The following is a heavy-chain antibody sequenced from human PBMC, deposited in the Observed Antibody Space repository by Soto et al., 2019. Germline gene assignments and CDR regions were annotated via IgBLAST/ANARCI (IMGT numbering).Heavy chain of an antibody. CDR1: GLTFSNYA. CDR3: AGDMGYDSSGYYGPDY. Sequence: GGSLRLSCATSGLTFSNYAMSWVRQAPGGGLEWVSSMSSSSSYIYYADSVKGRFTISRDNAKNSLYLQMNSLRAEDTAVYYCAGDMGYDSSGYYGPDYWGQGTLVTVSS. CDR2: MSSSSSYI. V-gene: IGHV3-21*01. J-gene: IGHJ4*02. D-gene: IGHD3-22*01.